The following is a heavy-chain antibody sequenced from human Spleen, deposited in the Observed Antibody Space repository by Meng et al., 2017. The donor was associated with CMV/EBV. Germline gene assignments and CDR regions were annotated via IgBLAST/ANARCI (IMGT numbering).Heavy chain of an antibody. Sequence: GESLKISCAASGFTFSSYAMSWVRQAPGKGLEWVSAISGSGGRTYDADSVKGRFTIPRDNSKNTLYLQMNSLRAEDTAVYYCATISVVVRVAMVDYWGQGTLVTVSS. J-gene: IGHJ4*02. CDR3: ATISVVVRVAMVDY. D-gene: IGHD2-2*01. V-gene: IGHV3-23*01. CDR1: GFTFSSYA. CDR2: ISGSGGRT.